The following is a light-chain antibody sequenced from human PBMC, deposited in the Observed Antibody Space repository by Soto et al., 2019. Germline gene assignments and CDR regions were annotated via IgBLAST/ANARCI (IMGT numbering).Light chain of an antibody. V-gene: IGLV1-40*01. CDR1: RSNIGAGYD. CDR2: ANN. Sequence: QSALTQPPSVSGAPGQRVTISCTGSRSNIGAGYDVHWYQQLPGTAPKLLIYANNIRPSGVPGRFSGSKSGTSASLAITGLQAEDEADYYCQSYDSSLSGYVFGTGTKVT. J-gene: IGLJ1*01. CDR3: QSYDSSLSGYV.